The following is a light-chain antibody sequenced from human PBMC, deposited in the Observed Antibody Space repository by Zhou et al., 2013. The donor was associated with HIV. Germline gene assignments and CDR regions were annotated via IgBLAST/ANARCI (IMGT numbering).Light chain of an antibody. CDR3: QQRINWPPLT. CDR2: GAS. V-gene: IGKV3-15*01. J-gene: IGKJ4*01. CDR1: QSVSSN. Sequence: EIVMTQSPATLSVSPGERATLSCRASQSVSSNLAWYQQKPGQAPRLLIYGASTRATGIPARFSGSGSGTEFTLTISSLQSEDFAVYYCQQRINWPPLTFGGGPRWRSN.